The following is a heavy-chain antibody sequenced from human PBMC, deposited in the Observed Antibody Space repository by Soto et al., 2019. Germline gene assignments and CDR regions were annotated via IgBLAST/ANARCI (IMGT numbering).Heavy chain of an antibody. D-gene: IGHD1-7*01. V-gene: IGHV3-30*18. CDR2: ISYDGSNK. Sequence: GGSLRLSCAASGFTFSSYGMHWVRQAPGKGLEWVAVISYDGSNKYYADSVKGRFTISRDNSKNTLYLQMNSLRAEDTAVYYCAKEKHINWNYGVFDYWGQGTLVTVSS. CDR1: GFTFSSYG. J-gene: IGHJ4*02. CDR3: AKEKHINWNYGVFDY.